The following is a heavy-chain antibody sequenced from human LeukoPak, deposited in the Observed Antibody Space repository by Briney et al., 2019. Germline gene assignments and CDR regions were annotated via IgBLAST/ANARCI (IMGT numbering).Heavy chain of an antibody. D-gene: IGHD3-22*01. CDR1: GGTFSNYA. CDR2: ISAYNGNT. V-gene: IGHV1-18*01. CDR3: ASSTYYDSSGYYYNFHPYFDY. J-gene: IGHJ4*02. Sequence: GASVKVSCKASGGTFSNYAINWVRQAPGQGLEWMGWISAYNGNTNYAQKLQGRVTMTTDTSMSTAYMELRSLRSDDTAVYYCASSTYYDSSGYYYNFHPYFDYWGQGTLVTVSS.